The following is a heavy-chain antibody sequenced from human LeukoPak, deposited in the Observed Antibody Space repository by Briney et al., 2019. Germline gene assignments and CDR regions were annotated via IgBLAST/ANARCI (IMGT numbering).Heavy chain of an antibody. CDR1: GFTFDDYA. CDR2: ISWNSGSI. V-gene: IGHV3-9*03. CDR3: AKDIRGYQLLGGYFDY. D-gene: IGHD2-2*01. J-gene: IGHJ4*02. Sequence: GGSLRLSCAASGFTFDDYAMHWVRQAPGKGLEWVSGISWNSGSIGYADSVKGRFTISRDNAKNSLYLQMNSLRAEDMALYYCAKDIRGYQLLGGYFDYWGQGTLVTVSS.